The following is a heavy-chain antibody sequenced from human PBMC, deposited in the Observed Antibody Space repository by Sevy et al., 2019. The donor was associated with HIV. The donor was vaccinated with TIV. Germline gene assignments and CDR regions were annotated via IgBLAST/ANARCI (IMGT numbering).Heavy chain of an antibody. CDR2: IWSDGAYQ. CDR1: GFTFSNYA. CDR3: ARGGYYYGNAAYYALDS. D-gene: IGHD3-10*01. V-gene: IGHV3-33*01. Sequence: GGSLRLSCAATGFTFSNYAMHWVRQAPGKGMEWVAIIWSDGAYQYHGDSVKGRFTISRDNSKNTLYLKMNNVRVEDTAVYYCARGGYYYGNAAYYALDSWGQGTLVTVSS. J-gene: IGHJ4*02.